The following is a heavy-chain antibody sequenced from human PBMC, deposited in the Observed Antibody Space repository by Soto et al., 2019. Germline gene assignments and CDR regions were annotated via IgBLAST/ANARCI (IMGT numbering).Heavy chain of an antibody. V-gene: IGHV5-51*01. J-gene: IGHJ5*02. CDR1: GYIFINYW. CDR2: IYPGDSDT. CDR3: ARRAIAARFNWFDP. Sequence: GESLKIACKGSGYIFINYWIAWVRQLPGKGLAWMGIIYPGDSDTRYSPSFQGQVTISADKSISTAYLQWSSLRASDTAIYYWARRAIAARFNWFDPWGQGTLVTVSS. D-gene: IGHD6-6*01.